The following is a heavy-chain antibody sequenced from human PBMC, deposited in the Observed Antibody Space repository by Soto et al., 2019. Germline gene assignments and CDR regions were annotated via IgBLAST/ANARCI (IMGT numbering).Heavy chain of an antibody. CDR1: GASISSGGYY. V-gene: IGHV4-31*03. J-gene: IGHJ6*02. CDR2: IYYSGST. CDR3: ARAFTDSSGPTLGMGV. Sequence: SETLSLTCTVSGASISSGGYYWSWIRQHPGKGLEWIGYIYYSGSTYYNPSLKSRVTISVDTSKSQFSLKLSSVTAADTAVYYCARAFTDSSGPTLGMGVWGQGTTVTVSS. D-gene: IGHD6-19*01.